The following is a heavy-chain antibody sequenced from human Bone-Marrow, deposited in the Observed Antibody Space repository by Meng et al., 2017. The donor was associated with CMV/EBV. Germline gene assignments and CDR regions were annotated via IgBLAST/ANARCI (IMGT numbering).Heavy chain of an antibody. D-gene: IGHD3-10*01. CDR2: IWYDGSQK. V-gene: IGHV3-33*06. Sequence: GGPLRLSCAASGFTFSNYGMHWVRQAPGKGLEWVAVIWYDGSQKYYTDSVKGRFTISRDNSKNTLYLQMNSLRAEDTAVYYCAKGYGSGSCVDYWGQGTLVTVSS. J-gene: IGHJ4*02. CDR1: GFTFSNYG. CDR3: AKGYGSGSCVDY.